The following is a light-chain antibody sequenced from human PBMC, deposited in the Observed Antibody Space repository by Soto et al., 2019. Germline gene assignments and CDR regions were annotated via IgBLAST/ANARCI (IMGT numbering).Light chain of an antibody. Sequence: DNQMTQSPSTLSAFVGDRVTITCRASQNINKWLAWYHHKPGKAPKFLIYDASSLESGVPSRFSGSGSGTEFTLTISNLQPDDFATYFCQQYNNYPRTFGQGTKVDIK. CDR3: QQYNNYPRT. CDR1: QNINKW. J-gene: IGKJ1*01. CDR2: DAS. V-gene: IGKV1-5*01.